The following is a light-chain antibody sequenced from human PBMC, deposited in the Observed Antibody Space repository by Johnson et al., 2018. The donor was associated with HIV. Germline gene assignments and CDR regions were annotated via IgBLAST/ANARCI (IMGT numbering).Light chain of an antibody. Sequence: QSVLTQPPSVSAAPGQKVTVSCSGSSSNIGNKDVSWYQQLPGAAPKLLIYDNNKRPSGIPDRFSGSKSGTSATLGITGLQTGDEADYYCGTWDSSLSANVFGTGTKVTVL. CDR2: DNN. V-gene: IGLV1-51*01. CDR3: GTWDSSLSANV. CDR1: SSNIGNKD. J-gene: IGLJ1*01.